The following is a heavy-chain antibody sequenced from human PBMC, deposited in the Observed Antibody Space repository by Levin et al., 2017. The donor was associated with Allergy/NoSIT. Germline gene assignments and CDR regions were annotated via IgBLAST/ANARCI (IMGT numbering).Heavy chain of an antibody. CDR3: ASTHDYSKGGLDY. CDR2: INSDGSST. J-gene: IGHJ4*02. Sequence: SGGSLRLSCAASGFTFSSYWMHWVRQAPGKGLVWVSRINSDGSSTSYADSVKGRFTISRDNAKNTLYLQMNSLRAEDTAVYYCASTHDYSKGGLDYWGQGTLVTVSS. V-gene: IGHV3-74*01. CDR1: GFTFSSYW. D-gene: IGHD4-11*01.